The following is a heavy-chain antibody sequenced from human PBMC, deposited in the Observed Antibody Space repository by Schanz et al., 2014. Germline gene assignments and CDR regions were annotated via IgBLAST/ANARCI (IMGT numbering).Heavy chain of an antibody. Sequence: EMQLLESGGGLIQPGGSLRLSCAASGFTFSSYAMSWVRQAPGKGLEWVSAISGSGGSTYYADSVKGRFTISRDNSKNTLYLQMNSLKTEDTAVYHCTASWWVEGAPSATLYGMDVWGQGTTVTVSS. CDR3: TASWWVEGAPSATLYGMDV. CDR2: ISGSGGST. V-gene: IGHV3-23*01. D-gene: IGHD2-8*02. J-gene: IGHJ6*02. CDR1: GFTFSSYA.